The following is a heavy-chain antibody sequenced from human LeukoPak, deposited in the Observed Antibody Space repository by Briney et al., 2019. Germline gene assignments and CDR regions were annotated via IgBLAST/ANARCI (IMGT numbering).Heavy chain of an antibody. V-gene: IGHV4-30-4*07. J-gene: IGHJ4*02. Sequence: PSETLSLTCTVSGGSISSGGYSWSWIRQPPGKGLEWIGYIYYSGSTYYNPSLKSRVTISVDTSKNQFSLKLSSVTAADTAVYYCASPANYDYVWGNYRYDYWGQGTLVTVSS. CDR1: GGSISSGGYS. D-gene: IGHD3-16*02. CDR2: IYYSGST. CDR3: ASPANYDYVWGNYRYDY.